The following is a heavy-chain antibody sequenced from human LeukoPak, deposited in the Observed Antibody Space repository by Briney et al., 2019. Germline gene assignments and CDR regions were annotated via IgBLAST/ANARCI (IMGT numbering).Heavy chain of an antibody. CDR3: ARDRRELGNFDI. CDR2: IIPIFGTA. CDR1: GGTFSSYA. V-gene: IGHV1-69*13. Sequence: SVKVSCKASGGTFSSYAISWVRQAPGQGLEWMGGIIPIFGTANYAQKFQGRVTITADESTSTAYMELSSLRSEDTAVYYCARDRRELGNFDIWGQGTMVTVSS. J-gene: IGHJ3*02. D-gene: IGHD3-10*01.